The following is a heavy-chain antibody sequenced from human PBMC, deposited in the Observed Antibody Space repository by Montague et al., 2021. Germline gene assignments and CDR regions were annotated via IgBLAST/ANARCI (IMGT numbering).Heavy chain of an antibody. CDR1: GGSFNDYY. V-gene: IGHV4-34*01. CDR2: ITHNGRT. D-gene: IGHD4-11*01. Sequence: SETLSLTCAGSGGSFNDYYWSWIRQSPGQGLERIGDITHNGRTNSNPSLKSRVTLSVDTSKSHFSLNLTSVTAADTAVYFCARRPRITVTGRFDLWGEGTLVTVSS. CDR3: ARRPRITVTGRFDL. J-gene: IGHJ4*02.